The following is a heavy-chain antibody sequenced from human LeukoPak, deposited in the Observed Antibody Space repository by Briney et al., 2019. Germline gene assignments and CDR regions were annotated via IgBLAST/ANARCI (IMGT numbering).Heavy chain of an antibody. Sequence: SETLSLTCAVYGGSFSGYYWMWLRQPPGKGREWSGEINHSGSTNYNPSLKSRVTISVDTSKNQFSLKLSSVTAADTAVYYCARGWRASDDYGGNSFDYWGQGTLVTVSS. J-gene: IGHJ4*02. CDR1: GGSFSGYY. D-gene: IGHD4-23*01. V-gene: IGHV4-34*01. CDR2: INHSGST. CDR3: ARGWRASDDYGGNSFDY.